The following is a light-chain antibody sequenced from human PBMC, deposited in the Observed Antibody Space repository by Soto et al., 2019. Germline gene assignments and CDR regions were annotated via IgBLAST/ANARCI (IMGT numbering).Light chain of an antibody. CDR2: EVS. V-gene: IGLV2-14*01. Sequence: QSALTQPASVSGSPGQSITISCTGTSSDVGAYNYASWYQQHPGKAPKVMIYEVSNRPSGVSNRFSGSKSGNTASLTISGLQAEDEADYYCSSFTGAGTWVFGGGTKVTVL. CDR3: SSFTGAGTWV. CDR1: SSDVGAYNY. J-gene: IGLJ3*02.